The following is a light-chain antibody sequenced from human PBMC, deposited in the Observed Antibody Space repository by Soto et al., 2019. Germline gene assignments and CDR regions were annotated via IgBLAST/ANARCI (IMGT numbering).Light chain of an antibody. CDR3: QQRSNWPPRT. CDR1: QSISNY. Sequence: EIVLTQSPATLSLSPGERATLSCRASQSISNYLAWYQQKPGQAPRLLIYAASSRATGIPARFSGSGSGTDFTLTISSLEPEDFAVYYCQQRSNWPPRTFGQGTRLEIK. J-gene: IGKJ5*01. V-gene: IGKV3-11*01. CDR2: AAS.